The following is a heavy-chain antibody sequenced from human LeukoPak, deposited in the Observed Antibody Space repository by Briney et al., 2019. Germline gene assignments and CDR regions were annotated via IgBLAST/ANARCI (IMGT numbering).Heavy chain of an antibody. CDR3: AREVAGGYSYLDY. Sequence: GGSLRLSCAASGFTVSSNYMSWVRQAPGKGLEWVSVIYSGGSTYYADSVKGRFTISRDNSKNTLYLQMNSLRAEDMAVYYCAREVAGGYSYLDYWGQGTLVTVSS. CDR1: GFTVSSNY. D-gene: IGHD5-18*01. CDR2: IYSGGST. J-gene: IGHJ4*02. V-gene: IGHV3-53*01.